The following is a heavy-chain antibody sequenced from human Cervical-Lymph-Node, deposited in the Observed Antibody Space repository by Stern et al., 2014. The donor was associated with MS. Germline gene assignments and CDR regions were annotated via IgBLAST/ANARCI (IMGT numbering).Heavy chain of an antibody. CDR3: AHSSPRVDGLDY. D-gene: IGHD5-24*01. Sequence: QITLKESGPTLVKPTQTLTLTCTFSGFSLSTRGVAVAWIRPPPGKALEWLTLIFWDDDKRYNPALKSILTITTDNSKNHVVLTLTNVDPVDTGTCYCAHSSPRVDGLDYWGQGTLVAVSS. CDR2: IFWDDDK. V-gene: IGHV2-5*02. CDR1: GFSLSTRGVA. J-gene: IGHJ4*02.